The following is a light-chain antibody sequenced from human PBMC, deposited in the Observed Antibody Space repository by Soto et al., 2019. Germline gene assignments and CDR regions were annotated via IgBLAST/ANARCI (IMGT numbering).Light chain of an antibody. CDR2: AAS. J-gene: IGKJ3*01. V-gene: IGKV3-11*01. CDR1: ESVSSNY. Sequence: EIVLTQSPGTLSSSPGERATLSCRASESVSSNYLAWYQQRPGQAPRLLIYAASNRATGIPARFSGSGSGTDFTLTISSLEPEDFAVYYCQQRSNWPPEVTFGPGTKVDIK. CDR3: QQRSNWPPEVT.